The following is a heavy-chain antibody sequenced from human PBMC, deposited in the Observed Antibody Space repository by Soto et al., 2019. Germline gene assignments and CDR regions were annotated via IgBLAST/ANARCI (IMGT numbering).Heavy chain of an antibody. CDR2: GYNGGST. CDR1: GGSISNVNYC. J-gene: IGHJ4*02. D-gene: IGHD7-27*01. Sequence: QVQLQESGPGLVKPSETLSLTCTVSGGSISNVNYCWSWIRQSPDKGLEWIGHGYNGGSTDNNPSLKSRVTISVATSVNQFSLKLSPVSAADTAVYYCTSGPSGDKVDYWGQGTLVTVSS. V-gene: IGHV4-30-4*01. CDR3: TSGPSGDKVDY.